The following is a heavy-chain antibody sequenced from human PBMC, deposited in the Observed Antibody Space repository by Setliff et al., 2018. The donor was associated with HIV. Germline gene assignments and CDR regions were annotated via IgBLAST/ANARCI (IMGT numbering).Heavy chain of an antibody. V-gene: IGHV3-11*04. CDR2: INVGGGTK. CDR3: LTHHGDPDY. D-gene: IGHD3-9*01. CDR1: GFDFDNLY. J-gene: IGHJ4*02. Sequence: GGSLRLSCAASGFDFDNLYMAWIRQAPGKGLEWVSYINVGGGTKYYADSVRGRFTISRDDAKRSLYLEMKSLRAEDTAIYYCLTHHGDPDYWGQGTLVTVSS.